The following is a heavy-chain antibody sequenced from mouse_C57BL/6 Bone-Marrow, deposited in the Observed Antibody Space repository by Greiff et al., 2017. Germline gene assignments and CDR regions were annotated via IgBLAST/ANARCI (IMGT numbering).Heavy chain of an antibody. CDR3: AWYFGV. J-gene: IGHJ1*03. CDR1: GFTFSDYG. CDR2: ISSGSSTI. V-gene: IGHV5-17*01. Sequence: DVKLVESGGGFVKPGGSLKLSCAASGFTFSDYGMHWVRQAPEKGLEWVAYISSGSSTIYYADTVKGRFIISRDKAKNTLFLQMTILRSEDTAMYYCAWYFGVWGTGPTVTVAS.